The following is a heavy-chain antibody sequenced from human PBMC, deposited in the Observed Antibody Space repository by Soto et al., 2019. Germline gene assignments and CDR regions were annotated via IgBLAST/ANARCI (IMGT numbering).Heavy chain of an antibody. CDR2: ISGSGGST. CDR3: AKDGWFGELPQYNWFDP. D-gene: IGHD3-10*01. V-gene: IGHV3-23*01. J-gene: IGHJ5*02. CDR1: GFTFSSYA. Sequence: GGSLRLSCAASGFTFSSYAMSWVRQAPGKGLEWVSAISGSGGSTYYADSVKGRFTISRDNSKNTLYLQMNSLRAEDTAVYYCAKDGWFGELPQYNWFDPWGQGTLVTVSS.